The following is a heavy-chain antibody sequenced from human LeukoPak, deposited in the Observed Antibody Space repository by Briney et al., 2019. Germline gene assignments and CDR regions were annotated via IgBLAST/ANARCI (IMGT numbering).Heavy chain of an antibody. CDR3: ASSLRFGTYAFDI. CDR2: INHSGST. D-gene: IGHD3-10*01. V-gene: IGHV4-34*01. J-gene: IGHJ3*02. Sequence: SETLSLTCAVYGGSFSGYYWSWIRQPPGKGLEWIGEINHSGSTNYNPSLKSRVTISVDTSKNQFSLKLSSVTAADTAVYYCASSLRFGTYAFDIWGQGTMVTVSS. CDR1: GGSFSGYY.